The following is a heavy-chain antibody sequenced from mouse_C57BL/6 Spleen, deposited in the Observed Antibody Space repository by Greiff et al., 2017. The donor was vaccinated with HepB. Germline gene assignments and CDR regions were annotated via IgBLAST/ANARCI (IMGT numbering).Heavy chain of an antibody. CDR1: GYTFTSYW. Sequence: QVQLQQSGAELAKPGASVKLSCKASGYTFTSYWMHWVNQRPGQGLEWIGYINPSSGYTKYNQKFKDKATLTANKSSSTAYMQLSSLTYEDSAVYYCAAYYSTYYYAMDYWGQGTSVTVSS. CDR3: AAYYSTYYYAMDY. D-gene: IGHD2-5*01. CDR2: INPSSGYT. V-gene: IGHV1-7*01. J-gene: IGHJ4*01.